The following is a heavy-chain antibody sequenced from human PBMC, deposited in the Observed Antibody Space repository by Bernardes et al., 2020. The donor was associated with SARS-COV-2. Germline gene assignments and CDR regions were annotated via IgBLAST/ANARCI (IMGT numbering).Heavy chain of an antibody. Sequence: SETLSLTCAVYGGSFSGYYWSWIRQPPGKGLEWIGEINHSGSTNYNPSLKSRITISVDTSKNQFSLKLSSVTAADTAVYYCARITIFGVVARYYFDYWGQGTLVTVSS. J-gene: IGHJ4*02. CDR3: ARITIFGVVARYYFDY. CDR1: GGSFSGYY. V-gene: IGHV4-34*01. D-gene: IGHD3-3*01. CDR2: INHSGST.